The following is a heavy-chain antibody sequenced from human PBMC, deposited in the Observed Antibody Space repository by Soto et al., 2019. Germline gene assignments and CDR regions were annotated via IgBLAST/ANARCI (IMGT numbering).Heavy chain of an antibody. V-gene: IGHV3-9*01. Sequence: EVQLVESGGGLVQPGRSLRLSCAASGFTFDDYAMHWVWQAPGKGLEWVSGISWNSGSIGYADSVKGRFTSSRDNAKNSLYLQMNSLRAEDTALYYCAKGASGSYLGNWFDPWGQGTLVTVSS. J-gene: IGHJ5*02. CDR1: GFTFDDYA. CDR2: ISWNSGSI. CDR3: AKGASGSYLGNWFDP. D-gene: IGHD3-10*01.